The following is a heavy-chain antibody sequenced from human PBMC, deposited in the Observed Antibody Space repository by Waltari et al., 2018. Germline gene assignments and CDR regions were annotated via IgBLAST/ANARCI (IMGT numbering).Heavy chain of an antibody. CDR1: GFTFGDYS. CDR2: VTSKPYGEET. CDR3: SRVSVFAFDV. J-gene: IGHJ3*01. V-gene: IGHV3-49*04. Sequence: EVQVVESGGGLVQPGRSLRLSCATSGFTFGDYSMTWVRQAPGKGVEWVAFVTSKPYGEETEYAASVKGRFTVARDDAEGIAYLQMNGLKPEDTAVYYCSRVSVFAFDVWGRGTMVTVSS.